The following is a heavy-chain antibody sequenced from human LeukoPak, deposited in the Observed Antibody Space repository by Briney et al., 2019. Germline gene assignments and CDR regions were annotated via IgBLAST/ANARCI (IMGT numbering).Heavy chain of an antibody. J-gene: IGHJ2*01. Sequence: GRSLILSCAASGFTFSSYGFHWVRQAPGKGLEWVTLMWYDGSNKNYVDSVKGRFTISRDNSKNTVYLQMNSLRAEDTAVYYCARGVFAGDLLTGYWYFDLWGRGTLVTVSS. D-gene: IGHD2-21*01. V-gene: IGHV3-33*01. CDR1: GFTFSSYG. CDR3: ARGVFAGDLLTGYWYFDL. CDR2: MWYDGSNK.